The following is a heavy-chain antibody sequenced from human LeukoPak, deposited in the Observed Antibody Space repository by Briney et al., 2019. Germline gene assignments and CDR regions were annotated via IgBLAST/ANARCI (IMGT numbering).Heavy chain of an antibody. CDR2: ISGSGGST. CDR1: GFTFSSYA. CDR3: AGNDFWSGRIDY. J-gene: IGHJ4*02. D-gene: IGHD3-3*01. V-gene: IGHV3-23*01. Sequence: PGGSLRLSCAASGFTFSSYAMGWVRQAPGKGLEWVSAISGSGGSTYYADSVKGRFTISRDNSKNTLYLQMNSLRAEDTAVYYCAGNDFWSGRIDYWGQGTLVTVSS.